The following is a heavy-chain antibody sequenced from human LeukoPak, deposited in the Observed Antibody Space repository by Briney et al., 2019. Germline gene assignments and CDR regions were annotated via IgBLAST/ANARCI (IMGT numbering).Heavy chain of an antibody. CDR2: IYSGGTT. Sequence: GGSLRLSCAASGFTVSNNYMNWVRQAPGKGLEWVSIIYSGGTTYYTDSVKGRFLIFRDNSKNTLYLQMNSLRAEDTAVYYCARGHESGYDLWGQGTLVTVSS. CDR3: ARGHESGYDL. CDR1: GFTVSNNY. V-gene: IGHV3-66*01. J-gene: IGHJ4*02. D-gene: IGHD5-12*01.